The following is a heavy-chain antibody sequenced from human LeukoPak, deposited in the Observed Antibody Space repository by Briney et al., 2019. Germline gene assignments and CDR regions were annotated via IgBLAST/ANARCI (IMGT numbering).Heavy chain of an antibody. CDR2: ISWNTGNI. D-gene: IGHD3-16*01. Sequence: GGSLRLSCAAAGFTFDNYAMHWVRQAPGKGLEWVSRISWNTGNIDYADSVKGRFTISRDNAKNSLYLQMNSLRAEDTALYYCAKGTTSDAFDMWGQGTMVTVSS. CDR1: GFTFDNYA. V-gene: IGHV3-9*01. J-gene: IGHJ3*02. CDR3: AKGTTSDAFDM.